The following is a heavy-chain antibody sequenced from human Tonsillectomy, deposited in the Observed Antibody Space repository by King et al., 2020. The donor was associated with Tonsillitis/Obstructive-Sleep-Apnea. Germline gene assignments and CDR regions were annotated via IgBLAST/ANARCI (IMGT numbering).Heavy chain of an antibody. J-gene: IGHJ6*03. CDR1: GYSFTIYW. V-gene: IGHV5-10-1*01. Sequence: QLVQSGAEVKKPGESLRISCEGSGYSFTIYWITWVRQMPGKGLEWMGRIDPIDSYTNYSPSFQGHVTISADKSISTAYLQWSSLKASDTAVYYCARLSGGARQYYMDGWGKGTTVTVSS. D-gene: IGHD2-15*01. CDR2: IDPIDSYT. CDR3: ARLSGGARQYYMDG.